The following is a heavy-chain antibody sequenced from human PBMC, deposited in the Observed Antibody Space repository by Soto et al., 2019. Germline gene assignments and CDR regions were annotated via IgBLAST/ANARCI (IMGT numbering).Heavy chain of an antibody. V-gene: IGHV1-18*04. J-gene: IGHJ4*02. D-gene: IGHD3-22*01. CDR2: ISAYNGNT. Sequence: ASVKVSCKASGYIFTSYGISWVRQAPGQGLEWMGWISAYNGNTNYAQKLQGRVTMTTDTSTSTAYMELRSLRSDDTAVYYCARDASIGYYDSSGYVDYWGQGTLVTVSS. CDR3: ARDASIGYYDSSGYVDY. CDR1: GYIFTSYG.